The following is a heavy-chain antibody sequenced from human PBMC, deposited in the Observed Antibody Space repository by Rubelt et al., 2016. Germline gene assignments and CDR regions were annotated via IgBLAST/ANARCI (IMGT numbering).Heavy chain of an antibody. J-gene: IGHJ4*02. CDR3: ARIPDY. CDR1: GFTFDDFA. Sequence: EVQLVESGGGVVQPGGSLSLSCAASGFTFDDFAMHWVRQAPGKGLNWVSSITSSSSNMYYGDSVKGRFTVSRDNAKNSLYLQMNSLTTEDTAIYYCARIPDYWGQGTLVTVSS. CDR2: ITSSSSNM. V-gene: IGHV3-21*01.